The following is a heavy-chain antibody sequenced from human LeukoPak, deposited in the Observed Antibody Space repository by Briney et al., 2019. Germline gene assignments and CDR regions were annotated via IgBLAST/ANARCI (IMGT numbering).Heavy chain of an antibody. Sequence: GGSLRLSCAASGFTFSSYSMNWVRQAPGKGLEWVSSISSSSSYIYYADSVKGRFTISRDNAKNSLYLQMNSLRAEDTAVYYCARVELYYDILTGPIGGLDPWGQGTLVTVSS. V-gene: IGHV3-21*01. D-gene: IGHD3-9*01. CDR1: GFTFSSYS. CDR2: ISSSSSYI. J-gene: IGHJ5*02. CDR3: ARVELYYDILTGPIGGLDP.